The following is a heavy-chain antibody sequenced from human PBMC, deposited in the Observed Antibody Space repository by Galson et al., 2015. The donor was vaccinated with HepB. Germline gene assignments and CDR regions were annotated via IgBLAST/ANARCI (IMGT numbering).Heavy chain of an antibody. V-gene: IGHV1-18*01. J-gene: IGHJ4*02. Sequence: SVKVSCKASGYTFTSNGLSWVRQAPGQGLEWMGWISTHSGDTKSAQKFQGRLTMTTDTSTATAYMELRSLTSDDTAVYYCARGRNYICDSWGQGTLVTVSS. CDR3: ARGRNYICDS. CDR1: GYTFTSNG. D-gene: IGHD1-7*01. CDR2: ISTHSGDT.